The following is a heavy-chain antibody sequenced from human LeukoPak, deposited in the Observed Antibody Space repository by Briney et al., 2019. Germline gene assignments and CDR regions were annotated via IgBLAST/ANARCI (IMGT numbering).Heavy chain of an antibody. D-gene: IGHD2-15*01. CDR1: GFTFSSYA. CDR2: ISYDGSNK. CDR3: ARTATVVVVVPDFDY. Sequence: GGSLRLSCAASGFTFSSYAMHWVRQAPGKGLEWVAVISYDGSNKYYADSVKGRFTISRDNSKNTLYLQMNSLRAEDTAVYYCARTATVVVVVPDFDYWGQGTPVTVSS. J-gene: IGHJ4*02. V-gene: IGHV3-30*04.